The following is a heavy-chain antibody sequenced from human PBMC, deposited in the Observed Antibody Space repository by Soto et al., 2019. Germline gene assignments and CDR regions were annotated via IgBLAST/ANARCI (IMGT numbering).Heavy chain of an antibody. D-gene: IGHD4-4*01. CDR2: INSDGSST. J-gene: IGHJ6*03. CDR3: ARGGPPTYSNYYYYYMDV. V-gene: IGHV3-74*01. Sequence: GGSLRLSCAASGFTFSSYWMHWVRQAPGKGLVWVSRINSDGSSTSYADSVKGRFTISRDNAKNTLYLQMNSLRAEDTAVYYCARGGPPTYSNYYYYYMDVWGKGTTVTVSS. CDR1: GFTFSSYW.